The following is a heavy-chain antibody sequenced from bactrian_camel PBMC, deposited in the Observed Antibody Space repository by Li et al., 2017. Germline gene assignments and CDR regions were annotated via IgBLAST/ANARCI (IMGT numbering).Heavy chain of an antibody. D-gene: IGHD3*01. J-gene: IGHJ4*01. Sequence: HVQLVESGGGSAQAGGSLRLSCEASRSTYSACMGWFRQTPGKEREAIATIYVGSGTASNSDSVEDRFTVSRDPVANTVYLQMNSLKPEDTAMYYCAAGAAVIENYCRTRDFTDWGQGTQVTVS. CDR3: AAGAAVIENYCRTRDFTD. CDR2: IYVGSGTA. CDR1: RSTYSAC. V-gene: IGHV3-3*01.